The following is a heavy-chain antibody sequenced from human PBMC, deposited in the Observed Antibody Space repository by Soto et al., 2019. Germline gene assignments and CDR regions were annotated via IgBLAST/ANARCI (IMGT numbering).Heavy chain of an antibody. Sequence: QVQLQESGPGLVKPSQTLSLTCTVSGGSIDNYEYYWTWIRPPPGKGLEWVGYIYYSGRTNYNPSLNSQLTISLDTSKNQFSLRLTSVSAADTAMYYCARDRSNSPDYFDFWGQGNLVTVSS. V-gene: IGHV4-30-4*01. J-gene: IGHJ4*02. CDR3: ARDRSNSPDYFDF. CDR1: GGSIDNYEYY. CDR2: IYYSGRT. D-gene: IGHD6-6*01.